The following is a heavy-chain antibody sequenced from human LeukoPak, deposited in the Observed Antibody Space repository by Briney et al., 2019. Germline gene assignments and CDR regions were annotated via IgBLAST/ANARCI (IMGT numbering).Heavy chain of an antibody. CDR3: AGGMATITNFDY. Sequence: GGSRRLSCAASGFTFSSYSMNWVRQAPGKGLEWVSSISSSSSYIYYADSVKGRFTISRDNSKNTLYLQMNSLRAEDTAVYYCAGGMATITNFDYWGQGTLVTVSS. V-gene: IGHV3-21*01. CDR1: GFTFSSYS. D-gene: IGHD5-24*01. J-gene: IGHJ4*02. CDR2: ISSSSSYI.